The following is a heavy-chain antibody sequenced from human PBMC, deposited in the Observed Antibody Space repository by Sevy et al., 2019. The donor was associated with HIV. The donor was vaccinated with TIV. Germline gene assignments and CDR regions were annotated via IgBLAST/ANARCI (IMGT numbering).Heavy chain of an antibody. CDR1: GFTFSSYW. Sequence: GGSLRLSCAASGFTFSSYWMSWVRQAPGKGLEWVANIKQDGSAKYYADSVKGRFTISRDNAKNSLYLQMNSLRAEDTAVYYCARDLDDSSGYFNDAFDIWGQGTMVTVSS. J-gene: IGHJ3*02. CDR2: IKQDGSAK. D-gene: IGHD3-22*01. V-gene: IGHV3-7*01. CDR3: ARDLDDSSGYFNDAFDI.